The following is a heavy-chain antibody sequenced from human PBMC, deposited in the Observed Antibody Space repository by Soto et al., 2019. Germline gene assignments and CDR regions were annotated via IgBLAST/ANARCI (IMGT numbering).Heavy chain of an antibody. J-gene: IGHJ6*02. D-gene: IGHD1-26*01. V-gene: IGHV1-69*13. CDR3: ASEEIVGATYGNYYYGMDV. Sequence: ASVKVSCKASGGTFSSYAISWVRQAPGQGLEWMGGIIPILGTANYAQKFQGRVTITADESTSTAYMELSSLRSEDTAVYYCASEEIVGATYGNYYYGMDVWGQGTTVTVSS. CDR1: GGTFSSYA. CDR2: IIPILGTA.